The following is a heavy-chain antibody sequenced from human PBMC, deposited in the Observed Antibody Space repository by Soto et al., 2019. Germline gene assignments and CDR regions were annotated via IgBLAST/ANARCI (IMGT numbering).Heavy chain of an antibody. CDR1: GFSFSNYG. J-gene: IGHJ4*02. V-gene: IGHV3-33*01. CDR2: IWRDGSKK. Sequence: QVQLVESGGGVVQPGRPLRLSCAAFGFSFSNYGMHWVRQSPGKGLEWVAVIWRDGSKKYYVDSVKGRFTISRDNSKNTLYLQMDILRAEDTAVYYCARDLAKGRYFDYWGQGTLVTVSS. CDR3: ARDLAKGRYFDY.